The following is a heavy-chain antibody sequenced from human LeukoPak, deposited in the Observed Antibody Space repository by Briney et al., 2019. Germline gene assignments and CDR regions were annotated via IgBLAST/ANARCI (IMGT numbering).Heavy chain of an antibody. D-gene: IGHD1-1*01. Sequence: PGGSLKLSCAASGFSVSNYYMNWVRQAPGKGLEWVSLIYSGATTYYADSVKGRFTISRDDSTNTLYLQMNNLRAEDTALYYRAGDAGSLNGFNLWGQGTLVTVSS. CDR2: IYSGATT. CDR1: GFSVSNYY. J-gene: IGHJ5*02. V-gene: IGHV3-53*01. CDR3: AGDAGSLNGFNL.